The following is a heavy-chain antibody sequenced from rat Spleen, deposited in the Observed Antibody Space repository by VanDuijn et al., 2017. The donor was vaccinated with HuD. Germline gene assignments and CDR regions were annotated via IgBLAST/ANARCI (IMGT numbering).Heavy chain of an antibody. V-gene: IGHV5-20*01. CDR2: ISYDGGST. Sequence: EVQLVESGGGLVQPGRSLKLSCAASGFTFSHYDMAWVRQAPKKGLEWVASISYDGGSTYYRDSVKGRFTISRDNAENTVYLQMNSLRSEDTATYYCAKGEGATEGIFDYWGQGTLVTVSS. CDR3: AKGEGATEGIFDY. D-gene: IGHD1-11*01. CDR1: GFTFSHYD. J-gene: IGHJ3*01.